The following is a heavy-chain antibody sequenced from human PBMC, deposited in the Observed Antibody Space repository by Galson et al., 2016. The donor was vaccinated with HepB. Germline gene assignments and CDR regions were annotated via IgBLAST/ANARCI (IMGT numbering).Heavy chain of an antibody. D-gene: IGHD1-14*01. CDR3: ARAIRNWFLSEY. CDR1: GYRFRNYD. Sequence: SVKVSCKASGYRFRNYDVSWVRQAPGQGLEWMGWMNPDSGNTGYAQRLRGRIDMTSDASINTAYLELHSLRSEDTAVYYCARAIRNWFLSEYWGQGTLITVSS. J-gene: IGHJ4*02. CDR2: MNPDSGNT. V-gene: IGHV1-8*01.